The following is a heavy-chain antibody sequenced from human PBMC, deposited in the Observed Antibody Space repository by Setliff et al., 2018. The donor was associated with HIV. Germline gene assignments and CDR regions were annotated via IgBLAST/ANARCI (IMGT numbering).Heavy chain of an antibody. CDR3: ARSTYYYDSSGYYNAFDI. CDR1: GGTFSSCA. D-gene: IGHD3-22*01. V-gene: IGHV1-69*13. J-gene: IGHJ3*02. Sequence: SVKVSCKASGGTFSSCAISWVRQAPGQGLEWMGGIIPIFGTANYAQKFQGRVTITADESTSTAYMELSSLRSEDTAVYYCARSTYYYDSSGYYNAFDIWGQGTMVTVSS. CDR2: IIPIFGTA.